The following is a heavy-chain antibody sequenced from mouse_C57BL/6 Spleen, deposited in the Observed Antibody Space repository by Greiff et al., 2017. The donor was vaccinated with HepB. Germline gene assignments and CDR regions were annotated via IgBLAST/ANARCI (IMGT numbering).Heavy chain of an antibody. D-gene: IGHD1-1*01. CDR3: ARSTTGSPFDY. CDR1: GYTFTSYW. V-gene: IGHV1-69*01. J-gene: IGHJ2*01. Sequence: VQLQQPGAELVMPGASVKLSCKASGYTFTSYWMHWVKQRPGQGLEWIGEIDPSDSYTNYNQKFKGKSTLTVAKSSSTAYMQLSSLTSEDSAVYYCARSTTGSPFDYWGQGTTLTVSS. CDR2: IDPSDSYT.